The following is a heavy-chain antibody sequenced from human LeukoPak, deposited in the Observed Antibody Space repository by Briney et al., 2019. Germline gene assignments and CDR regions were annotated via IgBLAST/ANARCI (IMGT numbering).Heavy chain of an antibody. J-gene: IGHJ6*02. CDR2: ISNSGGST. Sequence: PGGSLRLSCAASGFTFSSYAMSWVRQAPGKGLEWGSVISNSGGSTFHADSVKGRFTISRDNSKNTLYLQMNSLRAEDTAVYYCARDLHYYVAMDVWGQGTTVTVSS. CDR1: GFTFSSYA. CDR3: ARDLHYYVAMDV. V-gene: IGHV3-23*01. D-gene: IGHD3-10*02.